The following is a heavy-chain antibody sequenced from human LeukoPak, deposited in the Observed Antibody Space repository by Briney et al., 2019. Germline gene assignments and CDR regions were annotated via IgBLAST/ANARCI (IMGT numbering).Heavy chain of an antibody. CDR2: IYYGGSA. D-gene: IGHD4-11*01. CDR1: GGSIGSYY. J-gene: IGHJ5*02. Sequence: SATLSLTCTVSGGSIGSYYWTWIRQPPGKGLEWIGYIYYGGSANYNPSLKSRVTISVDTSKNHFSLRLSSVTAADTAVYYCARSQSGGYSNFDPWGQGTLVTVSS. CDR3: ARSQSGGYSNFDP. V-gene: IGHV4-59*08.